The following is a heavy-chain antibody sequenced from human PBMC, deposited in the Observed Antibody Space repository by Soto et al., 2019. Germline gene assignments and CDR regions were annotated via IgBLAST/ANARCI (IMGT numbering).Heavy chain of an antibody. Sequence: QVQLVESGGGVVQPGRSLRLSCAASGFSFSSYGMHWVRQAPGKGLEWVAVISYDGRNEYYAESVKGRFTISRDNSNYTVYLQIDSLRGDDTAVHYCAKAAGGTRGSSNAMDVWGQGNTATVSS. V-gene: IGHV3-30*18. D-gene: IGHD6-6*01. CDR1: GFSFSSYG. CDR2: ISYDGRNE. J-gene: IGHJ6*02. CDR3: AKAAGGTRGSSNAMDV.